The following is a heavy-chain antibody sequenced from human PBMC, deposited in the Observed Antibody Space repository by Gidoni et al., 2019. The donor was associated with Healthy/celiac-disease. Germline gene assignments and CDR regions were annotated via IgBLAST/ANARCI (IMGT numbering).Heavy chain of an antibody. Sequence: QVQLVESGGGVVQPGRSLRLSCAASGFTFSSYGMHWFRQAPGKGLEWVAVISYDGSNKYYADSVKGRFTISRDNSKNTLYLQMNSLRAEDTAVYYCAKDWYSSSWYVMFARHDAFDIWGQGTMVTVSS. CDR1: GFTFSSYG. CDR3: AKDWYSSSWYVMFARHDAFDI. CDR2: ISYDGSNK. V-gene: IGHV3-30*18. D-gene: IGHD6-13*01. J-gene: IGHJ3*02.